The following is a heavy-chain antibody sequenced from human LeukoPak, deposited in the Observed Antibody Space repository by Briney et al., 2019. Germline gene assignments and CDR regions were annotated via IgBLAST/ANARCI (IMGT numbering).Heavy chain of an antibody. Sequence: SETLSLTCTVSGGSISSSSYYWGWIRQPPGKGLEWIGSIYYSGSTYYNPSLKSRVTISVDTSKSQFSLKLSSVTAADTAVYYCARAGMISGGRFDYWGQGTLVTVSS. J-gene: IGHJ4*02. CDR3: ARAGMISGGRFDY. V-gene: IGHV4-39*01. CDR1: GGSISSSSYY. D-gene: IGHD6-25*01. CDR2: IYYSGST.